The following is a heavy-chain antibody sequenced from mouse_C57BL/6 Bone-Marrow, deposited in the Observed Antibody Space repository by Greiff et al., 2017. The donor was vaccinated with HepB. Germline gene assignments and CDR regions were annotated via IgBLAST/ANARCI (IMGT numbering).Heavy chain of an antibody. V-gene: IGHV1-36*01. CDR1: GFTFTDYY. D-gene: IGHD1-1*01. CDR3: AGDYYGSSAWFAY. CDR2: VYPYNGGT. J-gene: IGHJ3*01. Sequence: VQLKESGPVLVKPGPSVKISCKASGFTFTDYYMHWVKQSHGKSLEWIGLVYPYNGGTSYNQKFKGKATLTVDTSSSTAYMELNSLTSEDSAVYYCAGDYYGSSAWFAYWGQGTLVTVSA.